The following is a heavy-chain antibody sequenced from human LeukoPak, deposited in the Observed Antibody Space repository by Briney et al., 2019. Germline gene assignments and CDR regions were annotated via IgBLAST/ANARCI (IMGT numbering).Heavy chain of an antibody. CDR3: ARLGRYDVLTGPDY. Sequence: GESLKISCQGSGYNFTNYWIGWVRQTPGKGLEWMGIIYPGESDPRYSPSFQGQVTISADKSINTAYLRWGSLKAADTAMYCCARLGRYDVLTGPDYWGQGTLVTVSS. J-gene: IGHJ4*02. D-gene: IGHD3-9*01. CDR1: GYNFTNYW. V-gene: IGHV5-51*01. CDR2: IYPGESDP.